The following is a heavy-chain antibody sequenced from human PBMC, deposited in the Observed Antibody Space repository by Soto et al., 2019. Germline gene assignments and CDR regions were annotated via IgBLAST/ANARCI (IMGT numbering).Heavy chain of an antibody. CDR1: GFTFSDFY. V-gene: IGHV3-11*06. Sequence: PGGSLRLSCAASGFTFSDFYMYWLRQTPSKGLEWVSSISSSSSHTNYGDSVKGRFTISRDNARKSLFLQMDSLTAEHAAVYYCGRARSGAHACSFWGQGTLVTVAS. CDR2: ISSSSSHT. J-gene: IGHJ4*02. CDR3: GRARSGAHACSF. D-gene: IGHD6-13*01.